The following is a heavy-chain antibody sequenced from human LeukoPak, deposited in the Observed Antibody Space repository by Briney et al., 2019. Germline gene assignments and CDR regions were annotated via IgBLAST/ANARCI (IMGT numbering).Heavy chain of an antibody. V-gene: IGHV4-39*01. CDR1: GGSISSSSYY. Sequence: KPSETLSLTCTVSGGSISSSSYYWGWIRQLPGKGLEWIGSIYYSGSTYYNPSLKSRVTISVDTSKNQFSLKLSSVTAADTAVYYCARSIDCGGDCYPEPIFDYWGQGTLVTVSS. CDR3: ARSIDCGGDCYPEPIFDY. J-gene: IGHJ4*02. D-gene: IGHD2-21*02. CDR2: IYYSGST.